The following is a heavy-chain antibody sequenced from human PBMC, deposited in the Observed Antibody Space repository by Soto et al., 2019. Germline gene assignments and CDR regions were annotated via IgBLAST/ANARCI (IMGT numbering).Heavy chain of an antibody. D-gene: IGHD3-3*01. J-gene: IGHJ4*02. Sequence: GSLRLSCEASGLTFSNHWMTWVRQAPGKGLEWVANIKQDGSEKYYLDSVRGRFTISRDNAKNSLFLQMSNVRDEDTAVYYCASRPSASKYYAVFDYWGQGTLVTVSS. V-gene: IGHV3-7*03. CDR2: IKQDGSEK. CDR1: GLTFSNHW. CDR3: ASRPSASKYYAVFDY.